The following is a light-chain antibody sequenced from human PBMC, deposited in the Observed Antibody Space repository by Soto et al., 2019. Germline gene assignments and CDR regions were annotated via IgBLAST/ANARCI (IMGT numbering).Light chain of an antibody. Sequence: QSVLTQPASVSGSPGQPITISCTGTISDVGANNYVSWYQHHPGKAPKLLIYEVSNRPSGVSSRFSGSKSGNTASLTISGLQAEDEADYYCSSYINSITFVVFGGGTKLTVL. V-gene: IGLV2-14*01. CDR1: ISDVGANNY. CDR2: EVS. J-gene: IGLJ2*01. CDR3: SSYINSITFVV.